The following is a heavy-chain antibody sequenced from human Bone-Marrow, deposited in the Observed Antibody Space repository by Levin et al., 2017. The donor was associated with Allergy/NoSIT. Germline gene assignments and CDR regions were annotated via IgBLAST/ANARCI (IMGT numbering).Heavy chain of an antibody. CDR2: ISSSSTYI. J-gene: IGHJ4*02. Sequence: GGSLRLSCAASGFDFSGYSMNWVRQAPGKGLEWVSSISSSSTYIYHAASVKGRFTISRDNAENPLFLQLNSLRAEDTAVYYCSKSLDTQGTWFPDHWGQGTLVTVSS. V-gene: IGHV3-21*01. CDR1: GFDFSGYS. CDR3: SKSLDTQGTWFPDH. D-gene: IGHD5-18*01.